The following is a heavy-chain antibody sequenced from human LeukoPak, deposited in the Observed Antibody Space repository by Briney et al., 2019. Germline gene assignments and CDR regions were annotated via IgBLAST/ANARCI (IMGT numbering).Heavy chain of an antibody. CDR3: ARSPTTVVTPPNWFDP. CDR1: GYTFTSYD. V-gene: IGHV1-8*03. J-gene: IGHJ5*02. D-gene: IGHD4-23*01. CDR2: MNPNSGNT. Sequence: ASVKVSCKASGYTFTSYDNNWVRQATGQGLEWMGWMNPNSGNTGYAQKFQGRVTITRNTSISTAYMELSSLRSEDTAVYYCARSPTTVVTPPNWFDPWGQGTLVTVSS.